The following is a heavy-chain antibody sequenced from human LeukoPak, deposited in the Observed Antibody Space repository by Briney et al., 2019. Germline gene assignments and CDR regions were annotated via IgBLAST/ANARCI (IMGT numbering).Heavy chain of an antibody. J-gene: IGHJ3*02. CDR1: GGSVSSYY. D-gene: IGHD1-26*01. V-gene: IGHV4-59*02. CDR3: ARDSSYGPRAFDI. CDR2: IYYSGST. Sequence: SETLSLTCTVSGGSVSSYYWSWIRQPPGKGLEWIGYIYYSGSTNYNPSLKSRVTISVDTSKNQFSLKLSSVTAADTAVYYCARDSSYGPRAFDIWGQGTMVTVSS.